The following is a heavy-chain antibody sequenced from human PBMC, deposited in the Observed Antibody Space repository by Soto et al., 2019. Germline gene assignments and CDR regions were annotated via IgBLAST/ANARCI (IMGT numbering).Heavy chain of an antibody. CDR2: INHSGST. J-gene: IGHJ4*02. Sequence: SETLSLTCAVYGGSFSGYYWSWIRQPPGKGLEWIGEINHSGSTNYNPSLKSRVTISVDTSKNQFSLKLSSVTAADTAVYYCARGKKDRWYYDISPYFDYWGQGTLVTVSS. CDR1: GGSFSGYY. D-gene: IGHD3-9*01. V-gene: IGHV4-34*01. CDR3: ARGKKDRWYYDISPYFDY.